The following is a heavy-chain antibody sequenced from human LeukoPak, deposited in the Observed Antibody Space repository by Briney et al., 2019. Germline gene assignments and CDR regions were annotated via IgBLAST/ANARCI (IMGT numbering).Heavy chain of an antibody. CDR1: GFTFSAW. CDR3: ARSYYYYGSGSYAANDY. J-gene: IGHJ4*02. CDR2: INSDGSST. Sequence: PGGSLRLSCAASGFTFSAWMHWVRQSPGKGLVWVSRINSDGSSTDYADSVKGRFTISRDIAKSTLYLQMNSLRAEDTAVYYCARSYYYYGSGSYAANDYWGQGTLVTVSS. D-gene: IGHD3-10*01. V-gene: IGHV3-74*01.